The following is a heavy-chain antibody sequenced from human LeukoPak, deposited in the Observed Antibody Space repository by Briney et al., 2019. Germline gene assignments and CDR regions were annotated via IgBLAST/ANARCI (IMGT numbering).Heavy chain of an antibody. D-gene: IGHD3-9*01. Sequence: PGGSLRLSCAASGFTFSSYEMNWVRQAPGKGLEWVSYISSSGSTIYYADSVKGRSTISRDNAKNSLYLQMNSLRAEDTAVYYCARWYYDILTGYYWFDPWGQGTLVTVSS. CDR3: ARWYYDILTGYYWFDP. V-gene: IGHV3-48*03. J-gene: IGHJ5*02. CDR2: ISSSGSTI. CDR1: GFTFSSYE.